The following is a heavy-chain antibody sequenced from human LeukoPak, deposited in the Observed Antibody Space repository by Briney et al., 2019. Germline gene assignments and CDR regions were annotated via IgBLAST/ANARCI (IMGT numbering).Heavy chain of an antibody. Sequence: SGTLSLTCTVSGDSINSLDLWSWVRQPPGKGLEWIGEMYLSGTTHSNPSVKSRVTISIDKSKNQFFLNLSSVTTADTAAYYCAGLVGRYSSGLYYYYFDYWGQGTLVTVSS. CDR3: AGLVGRYSSGLYYYYFDY. D-gene: IGHD3-22*01. CDR1: GDSINSLDL. V-gene: IGHV4-4*02. J-gene: IGHJ4*02. CDR2: MYLSGTT.